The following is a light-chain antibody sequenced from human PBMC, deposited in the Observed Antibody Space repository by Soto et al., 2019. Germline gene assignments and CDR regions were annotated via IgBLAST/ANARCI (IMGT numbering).Light chain of an antibody. J-gene: IGKJ1*01. CDR2: KAP. V-gene: IGKV1-5*03. Sequence: DVQMTQSPSTLSASVGDRVTITCRASQSVSIWLAWYQQKPGKAPKLLIYKAPSLESGVPSRFSGSGSGAEFTLTISSLQPDDFATYYCQQYNSYLWTFGQGTKVEIK. CDR1: QSVSIW. CDR3: QQYNSYLWT.